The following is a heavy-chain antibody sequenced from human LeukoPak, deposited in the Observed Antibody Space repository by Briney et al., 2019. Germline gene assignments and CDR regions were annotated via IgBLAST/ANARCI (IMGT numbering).Heavy chain of an antibody. Sequence: GGSLRLSCAASGFTFSSYAMSWVRQAPGKGLEWVSAISGSGGSTYYADSVKGRFTISRDNSKNTLYLQMNSPRAEDTAVYYCAKDPPFSFGNPGAFDIWGQGTMVTVSS. CDR1: GFTFSSYA. V-gene: IGHV3-23*01. J-gene: IGHJ3*02. CDR2: ISGSGGST. CDR3: AKDPPFSFGNPGAFDI. D-gene: IGHD3-10*01.